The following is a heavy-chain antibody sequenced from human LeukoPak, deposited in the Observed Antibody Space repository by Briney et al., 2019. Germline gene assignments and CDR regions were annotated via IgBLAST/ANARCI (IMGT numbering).Heavy chain of an antibody. CDR3: ARVGGSSWQDYYYYGMDV. Sequence: PGGSLRLSCAASEFTVRSNYMNWVRQAPGKGLEWVSVIHSGGSTYYADSVKGRFTISRDNSKNTLYLQMNGLRAEDTAVYYCARVGGSSWQDYYYYGMDVWGQGTTVTVSS. D-gene: IGHD6-13*01. V-gene: IGHV3-66*01. J-gene: IGHJ6*02. CDR2: IHSGGST. CDR1: EFTVRSNY.